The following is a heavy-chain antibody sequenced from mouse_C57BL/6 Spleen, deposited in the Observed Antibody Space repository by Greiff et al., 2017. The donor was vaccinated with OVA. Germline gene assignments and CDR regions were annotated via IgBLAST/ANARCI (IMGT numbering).Heavy chain of an antibody. V-gene: IGHV6-3*01. CDR1: GFTFSNYW. D-gene: IGHD2-1*01. CDR3: ISYGNNYAMDY. Sequence: EVQRVESGGGLVQPGGSMKLSCVASGFTFSNYWMNWVRQSPEKGLEWVAQIRLKSDNYATHYAESVKGRFTISRDDSKSSVYLQMNNLRAEDTGIYYCISYGNNYAMDYWGQGTSVTVSS. J-gene: IGHJ4*01. CDR2: IRLKSDNYAT.